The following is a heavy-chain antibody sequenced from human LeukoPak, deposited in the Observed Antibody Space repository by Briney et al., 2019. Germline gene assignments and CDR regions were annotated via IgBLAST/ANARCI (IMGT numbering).Heavy chain of an antibody. J-gene: IGHJ4*02. CDR2: INHSGST. D-gene: IGHD6-13*01. CDR3: ARTAAGMLYY. CDR1: GGSFSGYY. Sequence: SETLSLTCAVYGGSFSGYYWSWIRQPPGKGLEWIGEINHSGSTNYNPSLKSRVTISVDTSKNQFSLKLSSVTAADTAVYYCARTAAGMLYYWGQGTLVTVSS. V-gene: IGHV4-34*01.